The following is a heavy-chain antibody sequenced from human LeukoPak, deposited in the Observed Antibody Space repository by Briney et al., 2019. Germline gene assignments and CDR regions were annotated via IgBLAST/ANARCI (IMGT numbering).Heavy chain of an antibody. V-gene: IGHV3-30*03. Sequence: GGSLRLSCEASGFTFSSYGMHWVRQAPGKGLEWVAVISYDGSNKYYADSVKGRFTISRDNSKNTLYLQMNSLRAEDTAVYYCSHYGSVLTDYWGQGTLVTVSS. D-gene: IGHD3-10*01. CDR3: SHYGSVLTDY. CDR2: ISYDGSNK. CDR1: GFTFSSYG. J-gene: IGHJ4*02.